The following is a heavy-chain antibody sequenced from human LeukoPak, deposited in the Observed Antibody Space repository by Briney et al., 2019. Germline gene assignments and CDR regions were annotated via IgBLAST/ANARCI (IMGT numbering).Heavy chain of an antibody. CDR3: ASLDGHIKFRFGY. J-gene: IGHJ4*02. CDR2: IIPIFGTA. Sequence: SVKVSCKTSGYTFTKYSIHWVRQAPGQGLEWMGGIIPIFGTANYAQKFQGRVTITADESTSTAYMELSSLRSEDTAVYYCASLDGHIKFRFGYWGQGTLVTVSS. D-gene: IGHD5-24*01. CDR1: GYTFTKYS. V-gene: IGHV1-69*13.